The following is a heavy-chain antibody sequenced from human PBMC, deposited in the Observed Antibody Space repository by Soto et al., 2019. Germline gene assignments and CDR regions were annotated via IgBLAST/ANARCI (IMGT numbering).Heavy chain of an antibody. CDR3: AHPGSSGYWVDY. J-gene: IGHJ4*02. V-gene: IGHV2-5*02. CDR1: GFSLSTSGVG. D-gene: IGHD3-22*01. Sequence: QITLKESGPTLVKPTQTLTLTCTFSGFSLSTSGVGVGWIRQPPGKALEWLALIYWDDDKRYSPSLKSRLTIPKDTSKNQVVLTMTNTDPVDTATYYCAHPGSSGYWVDYWGQGTLVTVSS. CDR2: IYWDDDK.